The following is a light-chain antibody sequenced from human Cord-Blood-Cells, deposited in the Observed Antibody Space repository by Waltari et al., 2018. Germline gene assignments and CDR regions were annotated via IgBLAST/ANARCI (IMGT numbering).Light chain of an antibody. Sequence: DIQMTKSPSSLSASVGDRVTITCRASQSISSYLNWYQQKPGKAPKLLIYAASSLQSVVPSRFSGSGSGTDFTLTISSLQPEDFATYYCQQSYSTPPFTFGPGTKVDIK. CDR2: AAS. J-gene: IGKJ3*01. CDR1: QSISSY. V-gene: IGKV1-39*01. CDR3: QQSYSTPPFT.